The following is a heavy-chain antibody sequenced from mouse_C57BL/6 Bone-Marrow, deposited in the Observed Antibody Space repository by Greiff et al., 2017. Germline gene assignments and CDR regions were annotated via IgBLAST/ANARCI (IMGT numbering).Heavy chain of an antibody. D-gene: IGHD1-1*01. Sequence: VQLQQPGAELVKPGASVKVSCKASGYTFTSYWMHWVKQRPGQGLEWIGRIHPSDSDTNYNQKFKGKATLAVDKSSSTAYMQRSSLTSEDSAFYYCTMHTVTPYYFDDWGKGTTLTVSS. V-gene: IGHV1-74*01. CDR3: TMHTVTPYYFDD. J-gene: IGHJ2*01. CDR1: GYTFTSYW. CDR2: IHPSDSDT.